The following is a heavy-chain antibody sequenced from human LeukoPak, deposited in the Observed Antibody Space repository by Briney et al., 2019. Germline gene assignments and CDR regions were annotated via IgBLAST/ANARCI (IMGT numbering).Heavy chain of an antibody. J-gene: IGHJ4*02. CDR2: ISSSSSYI. CDR1: GFTFSSYS. D-gene: IGHD3-16*01. V-gene: IGHV3-21*01. Sequence: GGSLRLSCAASGFTFSSYSMNWVRQAPGKGLEWVSSISSSSSYIYYADSVKGRFTISRDNAKNSLYLQMNSLRAEDTAVYYCARADRLGAALRASFDYWGQGTLVTVSS. CDR3: ARADRLGAALRASFDY.